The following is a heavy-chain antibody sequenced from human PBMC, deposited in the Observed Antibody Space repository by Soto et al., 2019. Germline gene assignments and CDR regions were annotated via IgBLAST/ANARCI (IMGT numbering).Heavy chain of an antibody. J-gene: IGHJ4*02. D-gene: IGHD3-9*01. V-gene: IGHV2-70*01. CDR1: GFSLSTSGMC. Sequence: SGPTLVNPTQTLTLTCTFSGFSLSTSGMCVSWIRQPPGKALEWLALIDWDDDKYYSTSLKTRLTISKDTSKNQVVLTMTNMDPVDTATYYSARLSVDYDILTGYYNRYYFDYWGQGTLVTVSS. CDR3: ARLSVDYDILTGYYNRYYFDY. CDR2: IDWDDDK.